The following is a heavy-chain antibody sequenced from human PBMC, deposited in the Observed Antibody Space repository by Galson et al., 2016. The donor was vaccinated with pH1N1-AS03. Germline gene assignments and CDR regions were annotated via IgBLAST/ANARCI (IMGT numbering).Heavy chain of an antibody. CDR2: IYPADSET. J-gene: IGHJ3*02. V-gene: IGHV5-51*01. D-gene: IGHD2-15*01. CDR3: AKSYCSGGSCYRKNAFDI. Sequence: QSGAEVTIPGESLKISCKASGYSFTNHWIAWVRQMPGKGLEWMGIIYPADSETKYSPSFQGQVTIPVDKSITTAYLQWNRLKASDTAMYYCAKSYCSGGSCYRKNAFDIWGQGTMVAVSS. CDR1: GYSFTNHW.